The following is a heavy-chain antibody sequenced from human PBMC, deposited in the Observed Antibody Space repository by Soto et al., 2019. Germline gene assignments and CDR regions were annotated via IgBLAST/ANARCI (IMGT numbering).Heavy chain of an antibody. CDR1: GSSITSGDY. CDR2: IYHSGST. CDR3: ARGGYCNGSACRGAFYYFQYGMDV. J-gene: IGHJ6*02. D-gene: IGHD2-15*01. V-gene: IGHV4-38-2*01. Sequence: PSETLSLTCAVSGSSITSGDYWAWIRQTPGKGLEWIGSIYHSGSTNTNPSLKSRVTVSVDTSKNQFSLKLTSVTAADTAVYHCARGGYCNGSACRGAFYYFQYGMDVWGHGTTVTFSS.